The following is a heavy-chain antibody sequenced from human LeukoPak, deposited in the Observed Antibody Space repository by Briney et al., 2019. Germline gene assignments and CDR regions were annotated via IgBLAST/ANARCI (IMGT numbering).Heavy chain of an antibody. CDR2: IYYSGST. Sequence: SETLSLTCTVSGGSISSYYWSWIRQPPGKGLEWIGYIYYSGSTNYNPSLKSRVTISVDTSKNQFSLKLSSVTAADTAVYYCARDGRLGAFDIWGQGTMVTVSS. J-gene: IGHJ3*02. D-gene: IGHD3-16*01. CDR3: ARDGRLGAFDI. CDR1: GGSISSYY. V-gene: IGHV4-59*01.